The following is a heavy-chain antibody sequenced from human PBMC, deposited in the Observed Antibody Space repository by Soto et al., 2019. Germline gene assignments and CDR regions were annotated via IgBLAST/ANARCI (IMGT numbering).Heavy chain of an antibody. V-gene: IGHV4-34*01. Sequence: PSETLSLTCAVYGGSFSDYFWTWIRQPPGKGLEWIGEINHSESTNFNPSLKSRVAISADTSRNQFSLRVTSVTAADTAVYYCAGREFASSSFHYYYYAVDVWGQGTTVTVSS. D-gene: IGHD6-6*01. CDR2: INHSEST. J-gene: IGHJ6*02. CDR1: GGSFSDYF. CDR3: AGREFASSSFHYYYYAVDV.